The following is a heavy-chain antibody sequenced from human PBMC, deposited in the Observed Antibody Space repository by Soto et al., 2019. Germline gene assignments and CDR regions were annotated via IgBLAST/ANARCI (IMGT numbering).Heavy chain of an antibody. V-gene: IGHV1-46*01. CDR1: GYTFTSYY. J-gene: IGHJ4*02. D-gene: IGHD6-19*01. CDR3: ARRELTRGVGVAGSFFDY. CDR2: INPSGGST. Sequence: ASVKVSCKASGYTFTSYYMHWVRQAPGQGLEWMGIINPSGGSTSYDQKFQGRVTMTRDTSTSTVYMELSSLRSEDTAVYYCARRELTRGVGVAGSFFDYWGQGTLVTVSS.